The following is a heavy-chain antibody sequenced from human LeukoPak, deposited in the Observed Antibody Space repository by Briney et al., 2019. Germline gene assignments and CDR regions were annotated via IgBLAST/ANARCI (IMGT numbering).Heavy chain of an antibody. J-gene: IGHJ3*02. V-gene: IGHV4-34*01. CDR1: GGSFSGYY. Sequence: PSETLSLTCAVYGGSFSGYYWSWIRQPPGKGLEWIGEINHSGSTNYNPSLKSRVTISVDTSKNQFSLKLSSVTAADTAVYYCARRTPGHAFDIWGQGTMVTVSS. CDR2: INHSGST. D-gene: IGHD2-2*01. CDR3: ARRTPGHAFDI.